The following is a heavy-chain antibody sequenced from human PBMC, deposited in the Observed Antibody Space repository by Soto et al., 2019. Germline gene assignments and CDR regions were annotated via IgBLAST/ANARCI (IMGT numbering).Heavy chain of an antibody. J-gene: IGHJ3*02. D-gene: IGHD6-6*01. CDR3: ASYDSCSSVFSFDI. CDR2: MNPNSGNT. CDR1: GYTFTSYD. V-gene: IGHV1-8*01. Sequence: ASVKVSCKASGYTFTSYDINWVRQATGQRLEWMGWMNPNSGNTSYSQKFQGRVTMTRNTSISTAYMELSSLRSDDTAVYYCASYDSCSSVFSFDIWGQGTLVTVSS.